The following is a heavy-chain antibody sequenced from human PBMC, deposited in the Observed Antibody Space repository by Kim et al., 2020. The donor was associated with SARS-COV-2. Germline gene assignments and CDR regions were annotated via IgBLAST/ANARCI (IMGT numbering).Heavy chain of an antibody. J-gene: IGHJ5*02. CDR3: ARGLFHSYGPFPTLIPLDP. CDR1: GGSISSSNW. V-gene: IGHV4-4*02. D-gene: IGHD5-18*01. Sequence: SETLSLTCAVSGGSISSSNWWSWVRQPPGKGLEWIGEIYHSGSTNYNPSLKSRVTISVDKSKNPFSLKLSSVTAADTAVYYCARGLFHSYGPFPTLIPLDPWGQGTLVTVSS. CDR2: IYHSGST.